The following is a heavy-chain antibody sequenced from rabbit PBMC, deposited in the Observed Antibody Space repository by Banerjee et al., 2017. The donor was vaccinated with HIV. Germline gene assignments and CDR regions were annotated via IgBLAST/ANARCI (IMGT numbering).Heavy chain of an antibody. CDR2: ITYGGSA. J-gene: IGHJ3*01. V-gene: IGHV1S47*01. CDR3: VRHNSGLRL. CDR1: GFDFSSYG. Sequence: QEQLVESGGGLVQPGGSLKLSCKASGFDFSSYGVSWVRQAPGKGLEWIGYITYGGSAYYASWVKGRFTISRDNAQNTVSLQLNSLTAADTATYFCVRHNSGLRLWGQGTLVTVS. D-gene: IGHD4-1*01.